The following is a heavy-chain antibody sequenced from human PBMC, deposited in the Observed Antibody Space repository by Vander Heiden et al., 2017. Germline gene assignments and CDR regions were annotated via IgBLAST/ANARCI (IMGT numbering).Heavy chain of an antibody. CDR3: AREGCSGGSCYGFDY. V-gene: IGHV3-33*01. Sequence: QVPLVESGGGVVQPGSSLRLSCAAYGFPFSRYGMHWGRQAPGKGLEWVTFIWYDGNNKYYADSVKGRFTISRDNSKNTLYLQMNSLRAEDTAVYYCAREGCSGGSCYGFDYWGQGTLVTVSS. J-gene: IGHJ4*02. D-gene: IGHD2-15*01. CDR1: GFPFSRYG. CDR2: IWYDGNNK.